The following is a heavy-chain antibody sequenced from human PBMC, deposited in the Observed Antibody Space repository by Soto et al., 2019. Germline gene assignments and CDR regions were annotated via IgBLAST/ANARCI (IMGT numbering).Heavy chain of an antibody. CDR2: IYSGGST. Sequence: GGSLRLSCAASGFTVSSNYMSWVRQAPGKGLEWVSVIYSGGSTYYADSVKGRFTISRDNSKNTLYPQMNSLRAEDTAVYYCARDLSLYDSSGYSQYYFDYWGQGTLVTVSS. CDR1: GFTVSSNY. V-gene: IGHV3-53*01. CDR3: ARDLSLYDSSGYSQYYFDY. D-gene: IGHD3-22*01. J-gene: IGHJ4*02.